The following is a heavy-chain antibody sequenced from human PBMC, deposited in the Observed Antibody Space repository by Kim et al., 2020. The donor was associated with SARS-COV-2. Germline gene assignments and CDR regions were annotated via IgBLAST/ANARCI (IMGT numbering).Heavy chain of an antibody. V-gene: IGHV3-74*01. D-gene: IGHD5-18*01. Sequence: TNYADSVKSRFTISRDNAKNTLYLQMNSQRAEETAVYYCARAGYSYGYDYWGQGTLVIVSS. CDR2: T. J-gene: IGHJ4*02. CDR3: ARAGYSYGYDY.